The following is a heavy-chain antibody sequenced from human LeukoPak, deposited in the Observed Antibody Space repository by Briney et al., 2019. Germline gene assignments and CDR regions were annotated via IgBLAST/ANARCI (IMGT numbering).Heavy chain of an antibody. V-gene: IGHV3-74*01. CDR2: INSDGSWT. CDR3: ARGEGVFSYERYIPNFDY. D-gene: IGHD5-12*01. J-gene: IGHJ4*02. Sequence: GGSLRLSCAASGNYWMHWVRQAPGKGLVWVSHINSDGSWTSYADSVKGRFTISKDNAKNTLYLQMNSLRAEDTAVYYCARGEGVFSYERYIPNFDYWGQGTLVTVSS. CDR1: GNYW.